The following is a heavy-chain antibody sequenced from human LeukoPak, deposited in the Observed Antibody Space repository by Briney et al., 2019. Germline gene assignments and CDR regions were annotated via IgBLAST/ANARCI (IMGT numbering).Heavy chain of an antibody. V-gene: IGHV4-59*01. CDR1: GGSISSYY. Sequence: SETLSLTCTVSGGSISSYYWSWIRQPPGKGLEWIGYIYYSGSTNYNPSLKSRVTISVDTSKNQFSLKLSSVTAADTAVYYCAKTVYDFWSGYFPWGGGGRYGMDVWGQGTTVTVSS. CDR2: IYYSGST. D-gene: IGHD3-3*01. J-gene: IGHJ6*02. CDR3: AKTVYDFWSGYFPWGGGGRYGMDV.